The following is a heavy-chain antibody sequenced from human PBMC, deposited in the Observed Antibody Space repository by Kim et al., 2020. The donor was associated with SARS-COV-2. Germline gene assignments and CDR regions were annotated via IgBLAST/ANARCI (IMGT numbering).Heavy chain of an antibody. Sequence: ADSVKGRFTISRDNSKDTLYLQMNSLRAEDRAVYYCARDARSFYSNYFDYWGQGTLVTVSS. D-gene: IGHD4-4*01. V-gene: IGHV3-53*01. CDR3: ARDARSFYSNYFDY. J-gene: IGHJ4*02.